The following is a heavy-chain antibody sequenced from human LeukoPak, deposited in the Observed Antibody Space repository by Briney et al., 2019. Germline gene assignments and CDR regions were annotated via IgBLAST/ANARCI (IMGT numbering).Heavy chain of an antibody. V-gene: IGHV4-34*01. CDR2: INHSGST. J-gene: IGHJ6*02. CDR1: GGSFSGYY. Sequence: SETLSLTCAVYGGSFSGYYWSWIRQPPGKGLEWIGEINHSGSTNYNPSLKGRVTISVDTSKNQFSLKLSSVTAADTAVYYCARGRFGEAYYYYYGMDVWGQGTTVTVSS. D-gene: IGHD3-10*01. CDR3: ARGRFGEAYYYYYGMDV.